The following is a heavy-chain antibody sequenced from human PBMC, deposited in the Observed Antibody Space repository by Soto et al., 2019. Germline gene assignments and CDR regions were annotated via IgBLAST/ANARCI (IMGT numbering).Heavy chain of an antibody. CDR2: IYPDNSDT. J-gene: IGHJ4*02. CDR1: GYSFPGYW. CDR3: ARQAATVATVPLLYFDP. V-gene: IGHV5-51*01. D-gene: IGHD1-1*01. Sequence: PGESLKISCKASGYSFPGYWIGWVRQMPGKGLEWMGIIYPDNSDTRYSPSFQGQVTISADKSINTAYLQWSSLKASDTAIYYCARQAATVATVPLLYFDPWGQGTLVTVSS.